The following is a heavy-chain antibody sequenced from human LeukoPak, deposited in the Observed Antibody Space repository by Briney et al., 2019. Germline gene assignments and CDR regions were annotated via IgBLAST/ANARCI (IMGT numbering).Heavy chain of an antibody. CDR3: ARSRGPNTFGGVHDY. Sequence: GGSLRLSCAASGFTFSTYAMSWVRQAPGKGLEWVTGISGSGGSTYYADSVKGRFTISRDNSKNTLYLQMNSLRAEDTAVYYCARSRGPNTFGGVHDYWGQGTLVTVSS. CDR2: ISGSGGST. CDR1: GFTFSTYA. D-gene: IGHD3-16*01. V-gene: IGHV3-23*01. J-gene: IGHJ4*02.